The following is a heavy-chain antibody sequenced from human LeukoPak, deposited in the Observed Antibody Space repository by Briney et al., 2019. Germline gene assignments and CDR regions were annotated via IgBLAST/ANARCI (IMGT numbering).Heavy chain of an antibody. V-gene: IGHV3-66*01. CDR1: GFTFSSYW. D-gene: IGHD3-22*01. Sequence: PGGSLRLSCATSGFTFSSYWMTWVRQAPGKGLEWVSAIYSGGGTYYADSVKGRFTISRDNSKNTLFLQMNSLRAEDTAVYYCARDLSSGYYGYWGQGTLVTVSS. CDR2: IYSGGGT. CDR3: ARDLSSGYYGY. J-gene: IGHJ4*02.